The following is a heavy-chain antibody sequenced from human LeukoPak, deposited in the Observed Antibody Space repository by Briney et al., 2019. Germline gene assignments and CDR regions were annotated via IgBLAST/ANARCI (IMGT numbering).Heavy chain of an antibody. Sequence: SETLSLTCTVSGGSISSNSSYWGWIRQPPGMGLEWIGTIYFSGSTYYNPSLKSRVTVSVDTSKNQSSLKVTSVAAADTAVYYCARYESSAYGIDVWGRGTLVTVSS. CDR2: IYFSGST. J-gene: IGHJ2*01. V-gene: IGHV4-39*01. CDR1: GGSISSNSSY. D-gene: IGHD3-22*01. CDR3: ARYESSAYGIDV.